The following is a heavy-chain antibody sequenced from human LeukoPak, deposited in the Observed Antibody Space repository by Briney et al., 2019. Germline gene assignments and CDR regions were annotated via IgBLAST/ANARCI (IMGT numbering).Heavy chain of an antibody. CDR3: ARDSSGYPRAYFDY. V-gene: IGHV3-53*01. CDR1: GFTFSSYW. Sequence: GGSLRLSCAASGFTFSSYWMSWVRQAPGKGLEWVSVIYSGGSTYYADSVKGRFTISRDNSKNTLYLQMNSLRAEDTAVYYCARDSSGYPRAYFDYWGQGTLVTVSS. CDR2: IYSGGST. D-gene: IGHD3-22*01. J-gene: IGHJ4*02.